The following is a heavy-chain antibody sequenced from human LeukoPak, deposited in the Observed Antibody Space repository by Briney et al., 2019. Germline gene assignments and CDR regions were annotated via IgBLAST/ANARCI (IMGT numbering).Heavy chain of an antibody. V-gene: IGHV3-64*01. CDR2: ISSNGVST. CDR1: GFTFSSYA. Sequence: GGSLRLSCAASGFTFSSYALHWVRQAPAKGLECVSAISSNGVSTYYANSVKGRFTISRDNSKNTLYLQMGSLRTEDTAVYYCVRLNSALDPWGQGTLVTVSS. CDR3: VRLNSALDP. J-gene: IGHJ5*02. D-gene: IGHD1/OR15-1a*01.